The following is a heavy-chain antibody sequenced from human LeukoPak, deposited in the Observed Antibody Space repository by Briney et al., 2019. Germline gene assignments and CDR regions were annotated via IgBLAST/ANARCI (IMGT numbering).Heavy chain of an antibody. D-gene: IGHD3-10*01. Sequence: GGSLRLSCAASGFIFSAYWMSWVRQAPGKGLEWVANIKEDGSEKYYVDSVKGRFTISRDNAKKSLYLQMNSLRVEDTAVYYCARDRAHYGSGSGTRKFDPWGQGTLVTVSS. CDR3: ARDRAHYGSGSGTRKFDP. CDR1: GFIFSAYW. V-gene: IGHV3-7*01. J-gene: IGHJ5*02. CDR2: IKEDGSEK.